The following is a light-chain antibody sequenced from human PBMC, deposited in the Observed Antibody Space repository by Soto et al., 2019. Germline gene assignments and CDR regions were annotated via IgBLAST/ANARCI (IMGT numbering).Light chain of an antibody. J-gene: IGLJ3*02. V-gene: IGLV2-14*01. CDR2: EVS. CDR3: SSYTISSTWV. Sequence: QSALTQPASVSGSPGQSITISCTGTSSDVGTYDYVSWYQQHPGKAPKLMIYEVSNRPSGVSIRFSGSKSGNTASLTISGLQAEDEADYYCSSYTISSTWVFGGGTQLTVL. CDR1: SSDVGTYDY.